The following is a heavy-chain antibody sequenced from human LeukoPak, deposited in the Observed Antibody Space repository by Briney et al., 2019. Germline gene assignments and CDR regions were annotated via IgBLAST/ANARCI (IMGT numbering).Heavy chain of an antibody. CDR1: GFTFSSYS. D-gene: IGHD3-22*01. CDR2: IHTSNNYI. CDR3: AREGNYYDSSGYYGGYYYYYMDV. Sequence: GGSLRLSCAASGFTFSSYSMNWVRQAPGKGLEWVSSIHTSNNYIYYANSLKGRFTISRDNTKNSLYLQMNSLRAEDTAVYYCAREGNYYDSSGYYGGYYYYYMDVWGKGTTVTVSS. J-gene: IGHJ6*03. V-gene: IGHV3-21*01.